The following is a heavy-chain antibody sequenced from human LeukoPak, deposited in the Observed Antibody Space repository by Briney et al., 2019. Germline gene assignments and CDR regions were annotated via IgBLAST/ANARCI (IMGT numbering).Heavy chain of an antibody. CDR2: INPNSGGT. V-gene: IGHV1-2*02. Sequence: GASVKVSCKASGYTFTDYYIHWVRQAPGQGLEWMGWINPNSGGTNYAQNFQGRVTMTRDTSISPAYMELSRLRYDDTAIYYCARNLAVAGSDYWGQGTLVTVSS. J-gene: IGHJ4*02. CDR1: GYTFTDYY. CDR3: ARNLAVAGSDY. D-gene: IGHD6-19*01.